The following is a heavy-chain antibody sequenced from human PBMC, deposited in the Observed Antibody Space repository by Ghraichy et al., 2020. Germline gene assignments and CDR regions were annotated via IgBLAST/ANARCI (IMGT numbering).Heavy chain of an antibody. J-gene: IGHJ4*02. CDR2: INHSGST. D-gene: IGHD5-18*01. CDR3: ARAGWGQLWLGKIY. CDR1: GGSFSGYY. V-gene: IGHV4-34*01. Sequence: SETLSLTCAVYGGSFSGYYWSWIRQPPGKGLEWIGEINHSGSTNYNPSLKSRVTISVDTSKNQFSLKLSSVTAADTAVYYCARAGWGQLWLGKIYWGQGTLVTVSS.